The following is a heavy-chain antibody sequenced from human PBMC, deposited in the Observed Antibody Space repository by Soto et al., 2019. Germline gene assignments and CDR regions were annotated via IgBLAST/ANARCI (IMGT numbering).Heavy chain of an antibody. CDR2: IIGSGGST. J-gene: IGHJ4*02. Sequence: EVHLLESGGGLVQPGGSLRLSCAASGFTFSSYAMSWVRQAPGKGLEWVSAIIGSGGSTYYADSVKGRFTISRDNSKDTLYLQMNSLRVEDTALYFCAQIPIFGVVTHYFDYWGQGALVAVSS. V-gene: IGHV3-23*01. D-gene: IGHD3-3*01. CDR1: GFTFSSYA. CDR3: AQIPIFGVVTHYFDY.